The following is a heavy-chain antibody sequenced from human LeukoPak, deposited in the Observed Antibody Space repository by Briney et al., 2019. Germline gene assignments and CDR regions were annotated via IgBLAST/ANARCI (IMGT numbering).Heavy chain of an antibody. J-gene: IGHJ4*02. CDR3: AKTRPLDSSSWSHGDY. Sequence: GGSLRLSCAASGFTVSSTHMVWVRQAPGKGLEWVSVTYTGGNSYYGDSVKGRFTISRDNSKNTLYLQMNSLRAEDAAVYYCAKTRPLDSSSWSHGDYWGQGTLVTVSS. V-gene: IGHV3-53*01. CDR1: GFTVSSTH. CDR2: TYTGGNS. D-gene: IGHD6-13*01.